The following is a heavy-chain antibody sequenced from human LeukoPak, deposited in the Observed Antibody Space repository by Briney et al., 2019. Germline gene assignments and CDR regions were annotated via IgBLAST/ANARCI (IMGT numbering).Heavy chain of an antibody. CDR2: IYTSGST. J-gene: IGHJ6*03. CDR1: GGSISSYY. V-gene: IGHV4-4*07. Sequence: SETLSLTCTVSGGSISSYYWSWIRQPAGKGLEWIGRIYTSGSTNYNPSLKSRVTMSVDTSKNQFSLKLSSVTAADTAVYYCARAQQDDYDILTGYSPYYYYYYMDVWGKGTTVTISS. CDR3: ARAQQDDYDILTGYSPYYYYYYMDV. D-gene: IGHD3-9*01.